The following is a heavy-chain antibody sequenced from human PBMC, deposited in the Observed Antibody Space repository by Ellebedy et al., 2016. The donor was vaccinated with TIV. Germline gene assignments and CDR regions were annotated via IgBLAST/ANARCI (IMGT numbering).Heavy chain of an antibody. CDR1: GFTFSGYS. CDR2: IDSSGVTV. J-gene: IGHJ2*01. Sequence: GESLKISCAASGFTFSGYSMNWVRQAPGKGLEWVSYIDSSGVTVFYADSVKGRFTISRDNAKNSLYLQMNSLRDEDTAVYYCARSVQWYFDLWGRGTQVTVSS. CDR3: ARSVQWYFDL. V-gene: IGHV3-48*02.